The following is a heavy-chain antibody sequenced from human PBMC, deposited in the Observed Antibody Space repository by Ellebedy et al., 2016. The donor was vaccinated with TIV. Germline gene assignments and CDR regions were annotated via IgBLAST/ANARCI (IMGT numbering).Heavy chain of an antibody. V-gene: IGHV3-9*01. CDR3: VKSIGVTVMGAAGFDY. CDR1: GFTFDDHA. J-gene: IGHJ4*02. D-gene: IGHD4-17*01. Sequence: SLKISCAASGFTFDDHAMHWVRQAPRKGLEWVSGINWNSGRIEYADSVKGRFTISRDNAKNSLYLQMNSLRPEDTALYYCVKSIGVTVMGAAGFDYWGQGTLVTVSS. CDR2: INWNSGRI.